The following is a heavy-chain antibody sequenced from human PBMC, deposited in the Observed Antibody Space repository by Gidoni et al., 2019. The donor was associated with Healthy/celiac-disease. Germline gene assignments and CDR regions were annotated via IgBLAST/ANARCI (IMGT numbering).Heavy chain of an antibody. Sequence: EVQLVESGGGLVQPGGSLRLSCAASGFTFSSNYLSWVRQAPGKGLEWVSVIYSGGSKYYADAVKGRFTISRHNSKNTLYLQMNSLRAEDTAVYYCARVKIAAITNWFDPWGQGTLVTVSS. D-gene: IGHD6-13*01. CDR2: IYSGGSK. CDR3: ARVKIAAITNWFDP. CDR1: GFTFSSNY. V-gene: IGHV3-53*04. J-gene: IGHJ5*02.